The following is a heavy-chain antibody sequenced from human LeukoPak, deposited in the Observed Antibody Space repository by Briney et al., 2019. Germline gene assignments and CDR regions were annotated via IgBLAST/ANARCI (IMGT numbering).Heavy chain of an antibody. D-gene: IGHD3-22*01. J-gene: IGHJ4*02. Sequence: PGGSLRLSCAASGFTFSSYAMSWGRQDPGKGLGWVSAISGSGGSTYYADSVKGRFTISRDNSKDKLYLQMNSLRAEDTAVYYCAKDRTYYDSSGSDYWGQGTLVTVSS. CDR3: AKDRTYYDSSGSDY. CDR1: GFTFSSYA. CDR2: ISGSGGST. V-gene: IGHV3-23*01.